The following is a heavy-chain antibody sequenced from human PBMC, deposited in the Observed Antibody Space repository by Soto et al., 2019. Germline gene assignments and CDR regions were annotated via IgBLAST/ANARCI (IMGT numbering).Heavy chain of an antibody. CDR3: ARGIRPAGYSSGWYSAYYYDLDV. CDR1: DGSFSRCY. J-gene: IGHJ6*02. CDR2: INHSGST. Sequence: PSETLSLTCAVYDGSFSRCYWSWIRQPPGKGLEKIREINHSGSTNYNPSLKIRVTISVDTSKNQFSLKLSSVTAADTAVYYCARGIRPAGYSSGWYSAYYYDLDVWGQGTTVTVSS. V-gene: IGHV4-34*01. D-gene: IGHD6-19*01.